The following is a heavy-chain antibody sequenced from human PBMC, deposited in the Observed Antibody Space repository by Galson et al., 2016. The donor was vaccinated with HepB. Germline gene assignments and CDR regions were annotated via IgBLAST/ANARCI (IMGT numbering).Heavy chain of an antibody. CDR3: ARGVAPWALGSLGFHMDV. J-gene: IGHJ6*02. D-gene: IGHD1-26*01. CDR2: TYDRSKWYN. V-gene: IGHV6-1*01. CDR1: GDSVSTKTAA. Sequence: CAISGDSVSTKTAAWNSIRQSPSRGLEWLGGTYDRSKWYNEYAVAVQGRITINLDTSKNQFSLQLNSVTLEDSAVYYCARGVAPWALGSLGFHMDVWGQGTTVTVSS.